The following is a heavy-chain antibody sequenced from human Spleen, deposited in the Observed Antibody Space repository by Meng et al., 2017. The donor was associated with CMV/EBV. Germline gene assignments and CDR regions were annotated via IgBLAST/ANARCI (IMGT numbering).Heavy chain of an antibody. V-gene: IGHV5-51*01. CDR2: IYPGDSDT. Sequence: GESLKISCKGSGYSFTNYWIGWVRQMPGKGLEWLGIIYPGDSDTRYSPSFQGQVTISADKSISTAYLQWSSLKASDTAMYYCARRELSAAGDYYYYYGMDVWGQGTTVTVSS. CDR1: GYSFTNYW. CDR3: ARRELSAAGDYYYYYGMDV. D-gene: IGHD6-13*01. J-gene: IGHJ6*02.